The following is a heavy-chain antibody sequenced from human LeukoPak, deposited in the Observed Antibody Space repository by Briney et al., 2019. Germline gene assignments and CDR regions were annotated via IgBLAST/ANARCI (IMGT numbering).Heavy chain of an antibody. V-gene: IGHV3-30*03. Sequence: GRSLRLSCAASGFTFSSYDMHWVRQAPGKGLEWVAVISHDGSNKYYADSVKGRFTISRDNSKNTLYLQMNSLRAEDTAVYYCARVVGATTLDYWGQGTLVTVSS. D-gene: IGHD1-26*01. CDR1: GFTFSSYD. CDR3: ARVVGATTLDY. J-gene: IGHJ4*02. CDR2: ISHDGSNK.